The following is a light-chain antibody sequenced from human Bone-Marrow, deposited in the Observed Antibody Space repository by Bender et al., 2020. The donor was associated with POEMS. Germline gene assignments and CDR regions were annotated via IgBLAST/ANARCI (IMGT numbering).Light chain of an antibody. CDR2: QDN. J-gene: IGLJ2*01. V-gene: IGLV3-1*01. CDR3: QAWDSYTDHVV. CDR1: KLGDKY. Sequence: SYDLTQPPSVSVSPGQTASISCSGYKLGDKYVCWYHQKPGQSPMLVIYQDNKRHSGIPERFSGSNSGNTVTLTISETHAVDEGDYYCQAWDSYTDHVVFGGGTRLTVL.